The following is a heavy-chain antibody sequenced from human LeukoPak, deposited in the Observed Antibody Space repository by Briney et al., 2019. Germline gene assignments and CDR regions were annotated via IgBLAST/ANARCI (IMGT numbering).Heavy chain of an antibody. CDR3: ARDPTTWIQLWSNTYFDY. D-gene: IGHD5-18*01. CDR1: GFTFSSYW. CDR2: IKQDGSEK. V-gene: IGHV3-7*01. J-gene: IGHJ4*02. Sequence: PGGSLRLSCAASGFTFSSYWMSWVRQAPGKGLEWVANIKQDGSEKYYVDSVKGRFTISRDNAKNSLYLQMNSLRAEDTAVYYCARDPTTWIQLWSNTYFDYWGQGTLVTVSS.